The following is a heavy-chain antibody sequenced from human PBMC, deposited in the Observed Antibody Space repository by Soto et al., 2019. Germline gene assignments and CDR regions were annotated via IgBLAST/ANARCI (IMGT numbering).Heavy chain of an antibody. J-gene: IGHJ3*02. CDR3: AKARAWIQLGDAFDI. CDR2: IYFRGNT. CDR1: GDSISRIDYY. D-gene: IGHD5-18*01. V-gene: IGHV4-31*03. Sequence: SETLSLTCSGSGDSISRIDYYWTWIRQHPEKGLEWIGNIYFRGNTYYSPSLESRLTISVDTSKNQFSLKLTSVTAADTAVYYCAKARAWIQLGDAFDIWGQGTMVTVSS.